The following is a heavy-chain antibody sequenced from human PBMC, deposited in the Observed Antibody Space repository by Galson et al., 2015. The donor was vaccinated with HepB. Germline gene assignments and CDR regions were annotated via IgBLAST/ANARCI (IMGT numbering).Heavy chain of an antibody. V-gene: IGHV3-23*01. CDR2: ISGSGGST. CDR1: GFTFSSYA. J-gene: IGHJ2*01. CDR3: TKEEAALTVTTDGWYFDL. D-gene: IGHD4-11*01. Sequence: SLRLSCAASGFTFSSYAMSWVRQAPGKGLEWVAAISGSGGSTYYADSVKGRFTISRDNSKNTLYLQMNSLRAEDTAVYYCTKEEAALTVTTDGWYFDLWGRGTLVTVSS.